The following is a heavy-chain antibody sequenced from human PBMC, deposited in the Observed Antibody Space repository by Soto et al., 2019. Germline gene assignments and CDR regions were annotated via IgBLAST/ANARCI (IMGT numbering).Heavy chain of an antibody. D-gene: IGHD6-19*01. V-gene: IGHV2-70*01. J-gene: IGHJ6*02. Sequence: SGPTLVNPTQTLTLTCTFSGFSLSTSGVCVSWIRQPPGKALEWLALIDWDDDKYYSTSLKTRLTISKDTSKNQVVLTMTNMDPVDTATYYCARSKHSSGWYSPYYGMDVWGQGTTVTVSS. CDR1: GFSLSTSGVC. CDR3: ARSKHSSGWYSPYYGMDV. CDR2: IDWDDDK.